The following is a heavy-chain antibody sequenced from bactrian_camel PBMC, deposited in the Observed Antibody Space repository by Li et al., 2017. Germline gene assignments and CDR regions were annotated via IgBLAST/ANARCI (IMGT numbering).Heavy chain of an antibody. CDR3: ATTAGTWAQTY. V-gene: IGHV3S68*01. J-gene: IGHJ4*01. Sequence: HVQLVESGGGSVQAGGSLRLSCAASGYTVSSTRMGWFRQAPGKEREGVACIGRDGITMYSDSVKGRFTISKDNAMNTLYLQMDSLKSEDTALYYCATTAGTWAQTYWGQGTQVTVS. CDR2: IGRDGIT. CDR1: GYTVSSTR. D-gene: IGHD1*01.